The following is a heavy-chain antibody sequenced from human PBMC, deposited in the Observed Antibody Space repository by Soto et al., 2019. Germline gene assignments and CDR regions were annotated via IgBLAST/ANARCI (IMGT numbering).Heavy chain of an antibody. V-gene: IGHV3-33*01. J-gene: IGHJ3*02. CDR2: IWYDGSNK. CDR3: ARDKGSFSTGGAFDI. Sequence: GGSLRLSCEASGFTFSSYGRHWVRQAPGKGLEWVAVIWYDGSNKYYADSVKGRFTISRDNSKNTLYLQMNSLRAEDTAVYYCARDKGSFSTGGAFDIWGQGTMVTVSS. D-gene: IGHD3-16*01. CDR1: GFTFSSYG.